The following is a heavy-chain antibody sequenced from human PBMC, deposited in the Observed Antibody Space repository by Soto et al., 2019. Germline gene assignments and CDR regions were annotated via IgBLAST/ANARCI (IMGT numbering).Heavy chain of an antibody. V-gene: IGHV4-61*01. CDR2: IYYSGST. Sequence: QVQLQESGPGLVKPSETLSLTCTVSGGSVSSGSYYWSWIRQPPGKGLEWIGYIYYSGSTNYNPSLKSRVTISVDTSKNQFSLKLSSVTAADTAVYYCARDRCSGGSCYSAFDPWGQGTLVTVSS. D-gene: IGHD2-15*01. J-gene: IGHJ5*02. CDR3: ARDRCSGGSCYSAFDP. CDR1: GGSVSSGSYY.